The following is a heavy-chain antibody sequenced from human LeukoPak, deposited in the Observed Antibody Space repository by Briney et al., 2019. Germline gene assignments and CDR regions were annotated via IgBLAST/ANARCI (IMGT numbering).Heavy chain of an antibody. CDR2: INPNSGGT. CDR3: ASGSYDSSGYYYDPLWDAFDI. D-gene: IGHD3-22*01. CDR1: GYTFTGYY. V-gene: IGHV1-2*02. Sequence: ASVKVSCKASGYTFTGYYMHWVRQAPGQGLEWMGWINPNSGGTNYAQKFQGRVTMTRDTSISTAYMELSRLRSDDTAVYYCASGSYDSSGYYYDPLWDAFDIRGQGTMVTVSS. J-gene: IGHJ3*02.